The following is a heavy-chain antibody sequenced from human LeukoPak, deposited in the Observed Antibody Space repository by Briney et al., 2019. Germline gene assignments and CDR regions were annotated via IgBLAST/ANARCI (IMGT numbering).Heavy chain of an antibody. CDR2: ISAYNGNT. V-gene: IGHV1-18*01. J-gene: IGHJ4*02. D-gene: IGHD1-1*01. Sequence: ASVKVSCKASGYTFTSYGISWVRQAPGQGLEWMGWISAYNGNTNYAQKLQGRVTMTTDTSTSTAYMELRSLRSDDTAVYYCARSRKHWKTSYYFDYWGQGTLVTVSS. CDR1: GYTFTSYG. CDR3: ARSRKHWKTSYYFDY.